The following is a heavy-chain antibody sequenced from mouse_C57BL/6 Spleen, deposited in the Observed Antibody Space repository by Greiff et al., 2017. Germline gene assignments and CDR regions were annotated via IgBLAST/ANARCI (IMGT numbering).Heavy chain of an antibody. D-gene: IGHD2-3*01. Sequence: LVESGAGLVRPGSSVKLSCTDSYFAFMASAMHWVKQTPGHGLEWIGSFTMYSDATEYSENFKGKATLTANTSSSTAYMELSSLTSEDSAVYYCARSDDGYYVFAYWGQGTLVTVSA. J-gene: IGHJ3*01. CDR2: FTMYSDAT. CDR3: ARSDDGYYVFAY. V-gene: IGHV1-49*01. CDR1: YFAFMASA.